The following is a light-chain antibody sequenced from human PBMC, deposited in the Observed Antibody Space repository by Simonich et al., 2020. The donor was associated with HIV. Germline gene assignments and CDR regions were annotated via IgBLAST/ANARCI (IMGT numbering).Light chain of an antibody. CDR2: DAS. CDR3: QHYNNWLFT. J-gene: IGKJ3*01. Sequence: VLTQSPSTLSVSQGERATLSCRASQSVSSNLSWYQQKPGQAPRLLIYDASTRATGIPARFSGSGSGTEFTLTISSMQSEDVALYYCQHYNNWLFTFGPGTKVDVK. CDR1: QSVSSN. V-gene: IGKV3-15*01.